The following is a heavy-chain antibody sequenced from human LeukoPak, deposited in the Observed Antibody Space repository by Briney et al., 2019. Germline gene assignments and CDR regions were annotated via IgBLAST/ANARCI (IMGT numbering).Heavy chain of an antibody. CDR3: ARAFLMVRGVRVYYYMDV. CDR2: IKEDGSEK. CDR1: GFTFSSYW. J-gene: IGHJ6*03. V-gene: IGHV3-7*03. Sequence: GGSLRLSCAASGFTFSSYWMSWVRQAPGKGLEWVANIKEDGSEKYYVDSVKGRFTISRDNAKNSLYLQMNSLRSEDTAVYYCARAFLMVRGVRVYYYMDVWGKGTTVTISS. D-gene: IGHD3-10*01.